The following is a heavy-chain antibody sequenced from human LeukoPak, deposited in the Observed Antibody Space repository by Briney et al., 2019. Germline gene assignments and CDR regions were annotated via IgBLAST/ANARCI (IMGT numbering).Heavy chain of an antibody. CDR3: ARSLLAYSSSWYYFDY. CDR1: GDSISSSSYY. CDR2: IYYSGST. V-gene: IGHV4-39*07. Sequence: SETLSLTCTVSGDSISSSSYYWGWIRQPPGKGLEWIGSIYYSGSTYYNPSLKSRVTISVDTSKNQFSLKLSSVTAADTAVYYCARSLLAYSSSWYYFDYWGQGTLVTVSS. J-gene: IGHJ4*02. D-gene: IGHD6-13*01.